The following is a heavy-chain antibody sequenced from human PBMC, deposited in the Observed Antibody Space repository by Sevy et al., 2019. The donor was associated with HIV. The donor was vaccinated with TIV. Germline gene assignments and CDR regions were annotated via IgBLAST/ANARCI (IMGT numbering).Heavy chain of an antibody. V-gene: IGHV3-11*01. CDR3: ARGRRSLIHNYGMDV. Sequence: GGSLRLSCAASGFTFSDYYMSWIRQAPGKGLEWVSYISSSGSTIYYADSVKGQFTISRDNAKNSLYLQMNSLRAEDTAVYYCARGRRSLIHNYGMDVWGQGTTVTVSS. J-gene: IGHJ6*02. CDR1: GFTFSDYY. CDR2: ISSSGSTI. D-gene: IGHD5-18*01.